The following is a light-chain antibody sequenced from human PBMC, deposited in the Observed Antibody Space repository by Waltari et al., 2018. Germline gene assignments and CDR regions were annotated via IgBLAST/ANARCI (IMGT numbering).Light chain of an antibody. J-gene: IGKJ4*01. CDR2: DVS. Sequence: EIVLTQSPATLSLSPGERATLSCRASQSVSNNLAWYQQQPGQAPRLLIYDVSSRATGIPARISARGAGTDFTLTINSLEPEDSAVYYCQQRTSWPPGLSFGGGTKVEIK. CDR1: QSVSNN. V-gene: IGKV3-11*01. CDR3: QQRTSWPPGLS.